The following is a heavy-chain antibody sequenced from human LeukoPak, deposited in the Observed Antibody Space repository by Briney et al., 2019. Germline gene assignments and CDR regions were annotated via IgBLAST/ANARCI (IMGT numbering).Heavy chain of an antibody. V-gene: IGHV4-61*02. CDR3: ASHQYGAGTDYHDY. Sequence: SQTLSLTCTVSGGSISSGNYYWSWIRQPAGKGLEWIGRITTSGSTNYDPSLKSRVIISIDTSKNQFSLRLSSATAADTAVYYCASHQYGAGTDYHDYWGQGTLVTVSS. CDR2: ITTSGST. D-gene: IGHD3-10*01. CDR1: GGSISSGNYY. J-gene: IGHJ4*02.